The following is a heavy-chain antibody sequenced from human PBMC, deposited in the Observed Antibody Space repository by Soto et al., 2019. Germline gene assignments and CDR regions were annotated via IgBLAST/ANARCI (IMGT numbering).Heavy chain of an antibody. CDR2: IYYSGST. V-gene: IGHV4-59*01. J-gene: IGHJ6*02. CDR3: ARNPPPPPPHYYGMDV. Sequence: PSETLSLTCTVSGGSISSYYWSWIRQPPGKGLEWIGYIYYSGSTNYNPSLKSRVTISVDTSKNQFSLKLSSVTAADTAVYYCARNPPPPPPHYYGMDVWGQGTTVTVSS. CDR1: GGSISSYY.